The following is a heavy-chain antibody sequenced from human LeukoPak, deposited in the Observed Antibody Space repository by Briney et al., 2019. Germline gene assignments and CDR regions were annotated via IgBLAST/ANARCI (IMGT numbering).Heavy chain of an antibody. J-gene: IGHJ4*02. D-gene: IGHD6-19*01. V-gene: IGHV4-59*01. CDR3: ARGPPDSQWLVWYYLDY. Sequence: SETLSLTCAVSGGSISNYYWSWIRQPPGKGLEWIGDIYYSGSTNYNSALKGRVTISVDTSKNQFSLFLSSATAADTAVYYCARGPPDSQWLVWYYLDYWGQGTLVTVSS. CDR2: IYYSGST. CDR1: GGSISNYY.